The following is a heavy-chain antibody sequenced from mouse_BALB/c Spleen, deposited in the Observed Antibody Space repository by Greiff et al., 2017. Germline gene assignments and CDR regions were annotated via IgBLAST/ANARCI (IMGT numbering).Heavy chain of an antibody. CDR2: INPGSGGT. J-gene: IGHJ3*01. V-gene: IGHV1-54*01. CDR3: ARSEGFAY. Sequence: VQLQQSGAELVRPGTSVKVSCKASGYAFTNYLIEWVKQRPGQGLEWIGVINPGSGGTNYNEKFKGKATLTADKSSSTAYMQLSSLTSDDSAVYFCARSEGFAYWGQGTLVTVSA. CDR1: GYAFTNYL.